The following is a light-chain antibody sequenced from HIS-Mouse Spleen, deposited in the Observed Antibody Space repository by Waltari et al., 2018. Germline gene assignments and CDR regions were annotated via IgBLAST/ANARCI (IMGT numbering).Light chain of an antibody. CDR3: QQYGSSPLT. V-gene: IGKV3-20*01. Sequence: EIASTQSPGTLSLSPGERATLPCRASQSVSSSYLAWYQQKPGQAPRLLIYGASSRATGIPDRFSGSGSGTDFTLTISRLEPEDFAVYYCQQYGSSPLTFGGGTKVEIK. CDR1: QSVSSSY. CDR2: GAS. J-gene: IGKJ4*01.